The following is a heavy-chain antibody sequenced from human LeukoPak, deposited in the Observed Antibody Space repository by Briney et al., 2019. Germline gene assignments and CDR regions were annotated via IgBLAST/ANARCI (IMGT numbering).Heavy chain of an antibody. D-gene: IGHD1-20*01. CDR3: AREGIGITGNREYYFDY. CDR1: GYTFTGYY. Sequence: ASVTVSCKASGYTFTGYYMHWVRQAPGQGLEWMGWINPNSGGTNYAQKFQGRVTMTRDTSISTAYMELSRLRSDDTAVYYCAREGIGITGNREYYFDYWGQGTLVTVSS. J-gene: IGHJ4*02. CDR2: INPNSGGT. V-gene: IGHV1-2*02.